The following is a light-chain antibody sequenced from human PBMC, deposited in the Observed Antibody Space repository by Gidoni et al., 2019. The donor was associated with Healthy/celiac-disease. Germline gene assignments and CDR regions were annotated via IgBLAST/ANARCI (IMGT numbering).Light chain of an antibody. CDR2: QDS. CDR3: QAWDSSTAV. Sequence: SYERTQPPSVSVSPGQTASITCSGDKLGDKYACWYQQKPGQSPVLVIYQDSKRPSGIPERFSCSNSGNTATLTISGTQAMDEADYYCQAWDSSTAVFGGGTKLTVL. V-gene: IGLV3-1*01. J-gene: IGLJ2*01. CDR1: KLGDKY.